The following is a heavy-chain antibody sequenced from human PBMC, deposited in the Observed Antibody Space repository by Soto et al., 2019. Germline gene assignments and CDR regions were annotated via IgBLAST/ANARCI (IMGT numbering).Heavy chain of an antibody. CDR2: IYYSGST. V-gene: IGHV4-30-4*01. D-gene: IGHD2-2*01. CDR3: ARYPPGRGYYYYGMDV. CDR1: GGSISSGYYY. Sequence: SETLSLTCTVSGGSISSGYYYWSWIRQPPGKGLEWIGYIYYSGSTYYNPSLKSRVTISVDTSKNQFSLKLSSVTAADTAVYYCARYPPGRGYYYYGMDVWGQGTTVTVSS. J-gene: IGHJ6*02.